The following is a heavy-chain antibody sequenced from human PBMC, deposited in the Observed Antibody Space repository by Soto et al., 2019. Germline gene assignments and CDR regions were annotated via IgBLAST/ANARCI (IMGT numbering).Heavy chain of an antibody. CDR3: ARVYGDGWFDP. CDR2: IIPILGIA. CDR1: GGTFSSYT. Sequence: SVKVSCKAPGGTFSSYTISWVRQAPGQGLEWMGRIIPILGIANYAQKFQGRVTITADKSTSTAYMELSSLRSEDTAVYYCARVYGDGWFDPWGQGTLVTVSS. V-gene: IGHV1-69*02. J-gene: IGHJ5*02. D-gene: IGHD4-17*01.